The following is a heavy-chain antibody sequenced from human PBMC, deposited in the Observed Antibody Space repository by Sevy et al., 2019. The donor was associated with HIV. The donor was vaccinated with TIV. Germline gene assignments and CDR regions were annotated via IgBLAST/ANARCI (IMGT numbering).Heavy chain of an antibody. D-gene: IGHD6-13*01. CDR2: IISSSSYI. J-gene: IGHJ6*02. CDR1: GFTFRSYN. CDR3: TRDHYASSWFASRVIDV. Sequence: GGSLRLSCAASGFTFRSYNMNWVRQAPGKGLEWVSSIISSSSYIYYADSVRGRFTISRDNAKSSLYLQMNSLRAEDTALYYCTRDHYASSWFASRVIDVWGQGTMVTVSS. V-gene: IGHV3-21*01.